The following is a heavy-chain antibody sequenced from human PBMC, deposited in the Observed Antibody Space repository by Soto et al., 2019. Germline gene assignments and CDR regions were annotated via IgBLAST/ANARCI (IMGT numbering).Heavy chain of an antibody. CDR2: IYHSGST. CDR3: ARGNVVAIDY. V-gene: IGHV4-30-2*01. CDR1: GGSILSGGYS. J-gene: IGHJ4*02. Sequence: PSETLSLTCAFSGGSILSGGYSWSWIRKPPGKGLEWIGYIYHSGSTYYNPSLKSRVTISVDRSKNQFSLKLSSVTAADTAVYYWARGNVVAIDYWGQGTLVTVSS. D-gene: IGHD2-21*01.